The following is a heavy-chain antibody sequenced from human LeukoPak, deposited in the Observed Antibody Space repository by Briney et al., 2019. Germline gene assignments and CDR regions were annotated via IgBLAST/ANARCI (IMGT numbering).Heavy chain of an antibody. J-gene: IGHJ6*02. CDR1: GGSISSSSYY. V-gene: IGHV4-39*01. D-gene: IGHD3-10*01. CDR2: ITNTGNT. Sequence: SETLSLTCTVSGGSISSSSYYWGWIRQPPGKGLEWIGTITNTGNTYSNPSLKSRVTISIDTSKTQISLKLTSVTAADTAVFYCARKTPGTSVDVWGQGTPVTVSS. CDR3: ARKTPGTSVDV.